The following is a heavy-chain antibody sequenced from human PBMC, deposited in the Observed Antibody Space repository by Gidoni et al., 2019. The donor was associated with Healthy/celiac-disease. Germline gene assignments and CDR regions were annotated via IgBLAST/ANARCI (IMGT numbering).Heavy chain of an antibody. CDR2: IRWDGGST. Sequence: EVQLVESGGVVVQPGGALILTCAASGFTFDDYTMHWVRQAPGKGLEWVSLIRWDGGSTYYADSVKGRFTISRDNSKNSLYLQMNSLRTEDTALYYCAKGRRATSNNWFDPWGQGTLVTVSS. CDR1: GFTFDDYT. V-gene: IGHV3-43*01. J-gene: IGHJ5*02. CDR3: AKGRRATSNNWFDP.